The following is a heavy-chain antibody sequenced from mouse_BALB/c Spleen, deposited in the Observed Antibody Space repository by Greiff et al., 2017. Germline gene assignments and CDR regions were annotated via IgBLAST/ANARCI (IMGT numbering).Heavy chain of an antibody. CDR3: ARDGGSSSYFDY. CDR1: GFTFTDYY. J-gene: IGHJ2*01. Sequence: EVQLVESGGGLVQPGGSLRLSCATSGFTFTDYYMSWVRQPPGKALEWLGFIRNKANGYTTEYSASVKGRFTISRDNSQSILYLQMNTLRAEDSATYYGARDGGSSSYFDYWGQGTTLTVSS. CDR2: IRNKANGYTT. V-gene: IGHV7-3*02. D-gene: IGHD1-1*01.